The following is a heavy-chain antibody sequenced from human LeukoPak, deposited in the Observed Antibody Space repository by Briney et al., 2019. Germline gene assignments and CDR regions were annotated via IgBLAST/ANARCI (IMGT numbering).Heavy chain of an antibody. CDR2: INHSGST. CDR1: GGSFSGYY. J-gene: IGHJ5*02. V-gene: IGHV4-34*01. CDR3: TRGARITMVRGVNKYNWFDP. D-gene: IGHD3-10*01. Sequence: SETLSLTCAVYGGSFSGYYWSWIRQPPGKGLEWIGEINHSGSTNYNPSLKSRVTISVDTSKNQFSLKLSSVTAADTAVYYCTRGARITMVRGVNKYNWFDPWGQVTLVTVSS.